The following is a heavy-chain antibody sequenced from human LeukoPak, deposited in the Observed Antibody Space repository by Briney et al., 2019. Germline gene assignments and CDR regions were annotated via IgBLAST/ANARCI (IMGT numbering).Heavy chain of an antibody. J-gene: IGHJ4*02. Sequence: SETLSLTCTVSGGSISNYHWSWIRQPAGKGLEWIGQIHTSGSANYNPPLKSRVTVSIDTPENQLSLTIRSVTAADTAIYYCARRHISSGWSFDYWGQGTLVTVSS. CDR3: ARRHISSGWSFDY. CDR1: GGSISNYH. D-gene: IGHD6-19*01. V-gene: IGHV4-4*07. CDR2: IHTSGSA.